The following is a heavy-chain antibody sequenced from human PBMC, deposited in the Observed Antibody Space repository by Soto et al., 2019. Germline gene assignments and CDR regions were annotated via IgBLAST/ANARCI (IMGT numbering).Heavy chain of an antibody. CDR1: GFTVSSNY. V-gene: IGHV3-53*01. CDR3: ARVRKLGFSHYFDY. J-gene: IGHJ4*02. CDR2: IYSGGST. Sequence: GGSLRLSCAASGFTVSSNYMSWVRQAPGKGLEWVSVIYSGGSTYYADSVKGRFTISRDNSKNTLYLQMNSLRAEDTAVYYCARVRKLGFSHYFDYWGQGTLVTVSS. D-gene: IGHD6-6*01.